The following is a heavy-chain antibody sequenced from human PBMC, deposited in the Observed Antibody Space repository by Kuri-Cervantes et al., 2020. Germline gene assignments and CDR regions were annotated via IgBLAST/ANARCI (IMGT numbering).Heavy chain of an antibody. J-gene: IGHJ6*02. CDR2: INPNSGGT. CDR1: GYTFTGYY. V-gene: IGHV1-2*02. D-gene: IGHD2-2*01. CDR3: ARAIVVVPAALTQRGYYYYYYGMDV. Sequence: ASVKVSCKASGYTFTGYYMHWVRQAPGQGLEWMGWINPNSGGTNYAQKFQGRVTITADESTSTAYMELSGLRSEDTAVYYCARAIVVVPAALTQRGYYYYYYGMDVWGQGTTVTVSS.